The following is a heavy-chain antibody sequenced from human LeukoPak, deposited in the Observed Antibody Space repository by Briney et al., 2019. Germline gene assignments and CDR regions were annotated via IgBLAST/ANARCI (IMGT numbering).Heavy chain of an antibody. V-gene: IGHV4-39*01. D-gene: IGHD3-9*01. J-gene: IGHJ4*02. CDR2: IYYSGST. CDR3: ARPQERGYDILTGYLF. Sequence: SETLSLTCTVSGGSISSSSYYWGWIRQPPGKGLEWIGSIYYSGSTYYNPSLKSRVTMYVDTSKNQFSLKLSSVTAADTAVYYCARPQERGYDILTGYLFWGQGTLVTVSS. CDR1: GGSISSSSYY.